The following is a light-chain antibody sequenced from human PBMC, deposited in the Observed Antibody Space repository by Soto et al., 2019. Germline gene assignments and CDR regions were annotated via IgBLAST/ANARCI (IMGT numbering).Light chain of an antibody. CDR1: SSDVGGYNY. V-gene: IGLV2-14*03. CDR2: DVS. CDR3: SSYTSSSTVV. Sequence: QSALTQPASVSGSPGQSITISCTGTSSDVGGYNYVSWYQHHPGKAPKLMIYDVSNRPSGVSSRFSGSKSGNTASLTISGLQAEYEADYYCSSYTSSSTVVFGGGTKLTVL. J-gene: IGLJ2*01.